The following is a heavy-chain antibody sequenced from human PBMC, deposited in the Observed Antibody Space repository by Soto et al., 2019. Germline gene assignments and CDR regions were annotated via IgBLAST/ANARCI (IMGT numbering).Heavy chain of an antibody. CDR2: IWYDGSNK. D-gene: IGHD1-7*01. CDR3: ARDPITGTARGGWFDP. V-gene: IGHV3-33*01. CDR1: GFTFSSYG. J-gene: IGHJ5*02. Sequence: QVQLVESGGGVVQPGRSLRLSCAASGFTFSSYGMHWVRQAPGKGLEWVAVIWYDGSNKYYADSVKGRFTISRDNYKNTLYMQMNRLSAEDTAVYYCARDPITGTARGGWFDPWCQGTLVTVSS.